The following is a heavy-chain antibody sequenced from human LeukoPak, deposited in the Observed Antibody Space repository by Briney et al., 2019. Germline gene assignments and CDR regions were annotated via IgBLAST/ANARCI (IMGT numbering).Heavy chain of an antibody. CDR2: IIPIFGTA. D-gene: IGHD3-16*01. CDR3: ASLMGGCYGMDV. CDR1: GGTFSSYA. Sequence: SSVKVSCKASGGTFSSYAISWVRQAPGQGLEWMGGIIPIFGTANYAQKFQGRVTITADESTSTAYMELSSLRSEDTAVYYCASLMGGCYGMDVWGKGTTVTVSS. J-gene: IGHJ6*04. V-gene: IGHV1-69*01.